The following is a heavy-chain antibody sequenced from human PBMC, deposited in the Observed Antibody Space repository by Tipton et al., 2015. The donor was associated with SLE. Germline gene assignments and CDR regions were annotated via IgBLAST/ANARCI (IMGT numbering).Heavy chain of an antibody. CDR1: GGAFSDYY. D-gene: IGHD6-13*01. CDR3: ARDGGAAAENYNYHMDV. V-gene: IGHV4-34*01. CDR2: INHRGST. Sequence: TLSLTCAVYGGAFSDYYWDWIRQAPGKGLEWVGEINHRGSTNNNPSLRSRVTMSVDSSNSQLSLKLSSVTAADTAVYYCARDGGAAAENYNYHMDVWGIGTTVTVSS. J-gene: IGHJ6*03.